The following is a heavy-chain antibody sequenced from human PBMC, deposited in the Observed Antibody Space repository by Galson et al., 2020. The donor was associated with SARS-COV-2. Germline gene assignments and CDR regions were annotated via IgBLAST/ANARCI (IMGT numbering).Heavy chain of an antibody. D-gene: IGHD1-26*01. CDR2: IYWDDDE. V-gene: IGHV2-5*02. CDR3: AKGEEWEVLQYFDS. CDR1: GFSLSSSGVG. J-gene: IGHJ4*02. Sequence: SGPTLVKPTQTLTLTCTFSGFSLSSSGVGVGWIRQPPGKALEWLALIYWDDDEHYSPSLKSRLTITKATSKNQVVLTMTNMDPVDTGTYYCAKGEEWEVLQYFDSWGQGTQVTVSS.